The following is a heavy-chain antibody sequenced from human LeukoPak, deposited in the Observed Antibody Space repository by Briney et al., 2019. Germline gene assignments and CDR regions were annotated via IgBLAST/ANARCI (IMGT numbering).Heavy chain of an antibody. CDR2: IYYSGST. D-gene: IGHD2-2*01. J-gene: IGHJ3*02. V-gene: IGHV4-39*01. Sequence: PSETLSLTCTVSGGSISSSSYYWGWIRQPPGKGLEWIGSIYYSGSTYYNPSLKSRVTISVDTSKNQFSLKLSSVTAADTAVYYSARQDIVVVPNAFDIWGQGTIVTVSS. CDR1: GGSISSSSYY. CDR3: ARQDIVVVPNAFDI.